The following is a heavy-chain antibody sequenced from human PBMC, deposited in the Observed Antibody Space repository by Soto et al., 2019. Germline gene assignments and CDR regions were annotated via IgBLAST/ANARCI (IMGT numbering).Heavy chain of an antibody. Sequence: PSQTLSLTCDISGDSVSRYRSGWDWIRQTPWRGLEWLGRTYYKSKCYYNYVASVTSRITVSPDTSKNQFSLQLSSVTLEDAAVYYCARGSWDDLSGHFCMDVWGKGTMVTVSS. CDR3: ARGSWDDLSGHFCMDV. CDR1: GDSVSRYRSG. J-gene: IGHJ6*03. V-gene: IGHV6-1*01. CDR2: TYYKSKCYY. D-gene: IGHD1-1*01.